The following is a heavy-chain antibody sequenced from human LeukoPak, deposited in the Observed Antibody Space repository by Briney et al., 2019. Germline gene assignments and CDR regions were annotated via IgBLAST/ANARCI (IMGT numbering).Heavy chain of an antibody. V-gene: IGHV3-23*01. D-gene: IGHD6-13*01. J-gene: IGHJ4*02. Sequence: PGGSLRLSCAASGFTFSDYYMSWIRQAPGKGLEWVSAISGSGGSTYYADSVKGRFTISRDNSKNTLYLQMNSLRAEDTAVYYCAYIPAAVDYWGQGTLVTVSS. CDR3: AYIPAAVDY. CDR1: GFTFSDYY. CDR2: ISGSGGST.